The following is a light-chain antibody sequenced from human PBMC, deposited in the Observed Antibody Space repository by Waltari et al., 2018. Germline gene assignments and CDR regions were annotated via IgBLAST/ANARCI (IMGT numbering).Light chain of an antibody. CDR1: SSDVGGYNY. V-gene: IGLV2-14*01. Sequence: QSALTQPASVSGPPGQSITTSCTGTSSDVGGYNYVSWYQQHPGKAPKLMIYECSKRPSVVSNRLSGSKSGNTASLTISGLQAEDEADYYCSSYTSSSTYVVFGGGTKLTVL. CDR3: SSYTSSSTYVV. J-gene: IGLJ2*01. CDR2: ECS.